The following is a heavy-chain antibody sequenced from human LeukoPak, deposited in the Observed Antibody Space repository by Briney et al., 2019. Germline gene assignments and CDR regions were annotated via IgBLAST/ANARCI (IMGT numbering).Heavy chain of an antibody. Sequence: ASVKVSCKPSGYPFTTWEINWVRQAAGQGLEWMGWVYPNSGNTAYAQKFQGRVTMTRDTSISTAYMELSGLRFDDTAVYFCARGPRNDPWGQGTLVTVSS. D-gene: IGHD1-14*01. V-gene: IGHV1-8*01. CDR1: GYPFTTWE. CDR3: ARGPRNDP. J-gene: IGHJ5*02. CDR2: VYPNSGNT.